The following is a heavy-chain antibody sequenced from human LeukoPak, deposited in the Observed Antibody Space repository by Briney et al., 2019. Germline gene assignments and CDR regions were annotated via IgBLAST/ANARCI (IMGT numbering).Heavy chain of an antibody. Sequence: SQTLSLTCTVSGGSISSGGYYWSWMRQHPGKGLEWIGYIYYSGSTYYNPSLKSRVTISVDTSKNQFSLKLSSVTAADTAVYYCARTSRSYYYDSSGSYYFDYWGQGTLVTVSS. J-gene: IGHJ4*02. CDR3: ARTSRSYYYDSSGSYYFDY. CDR1: GGSISSGGYY. D-gene: IGHD3-22*01. CDR2: IYYSGST. V-gene: IGHV4-31*03.